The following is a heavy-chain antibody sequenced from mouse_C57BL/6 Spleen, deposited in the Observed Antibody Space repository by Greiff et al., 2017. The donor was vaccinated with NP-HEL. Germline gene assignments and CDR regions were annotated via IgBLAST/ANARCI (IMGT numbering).Heavy chain of an antibody. CDR1: GYTFTDYY. CDR2: IYPGSGNT. D-gene: IGHD1-1*01. Sequence: QVQLKESGAELVRPGASVKLSCKASGYTFTDYYINWVKQRPGQGLEWIARIYPGSGNTYYNEKFKGKATLTAEKSSSTAYMQLSSLTSEDSAVYFCARNYGSPHYAMDYWGQGTSVTVSS. J-gene: IGHJ4*01. V-gene: IGHV1-76*01. CDR3: ARNYGSPHYAMDY.